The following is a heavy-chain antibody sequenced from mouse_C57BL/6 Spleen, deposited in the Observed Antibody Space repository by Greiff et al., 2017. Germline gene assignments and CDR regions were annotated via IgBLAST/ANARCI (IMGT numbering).Heavy chain of an antibody. CDR3: ATSYYGNFYAMDY. V-gene: IGHV5-17*01. Sequence: EVHLVESGGGLVKPGGSLKLSCAASGFTFSDYGMHWVRQAPEKGLEWVAYISSGSSTIYYADTVKGRFTISRDNAKNTLFLQMTSLRSEDTAMYYCATSYYGNFYAMDYWGQGTSVTVSS. CDR2: ISSGSSTI. D-gene: IGHD2-1*01. CDR1: GFTFSDYG. J-gene: IGHJ4*01.